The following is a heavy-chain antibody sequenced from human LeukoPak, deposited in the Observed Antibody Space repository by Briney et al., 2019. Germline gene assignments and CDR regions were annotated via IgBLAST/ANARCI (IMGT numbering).Heavy chain of an antibody. D-gene: IGHD3-10*01. CDR2: INPNSGGT. J-gene: IGHJ3*01. CDR1: GYTFTGLY. CDR3: ARANLIISAFDF. Sequence: ASVKVSCTASGYTFTGLYMHRVRQAPGQGLEWMGWINPNSGGTNYAQKFQGRVTMTRDTSISTAYMELTRLRSDDTAVYYCARANLIISAFDFWGQGTMVTVSS. V-gene: IGHV1-2*02.